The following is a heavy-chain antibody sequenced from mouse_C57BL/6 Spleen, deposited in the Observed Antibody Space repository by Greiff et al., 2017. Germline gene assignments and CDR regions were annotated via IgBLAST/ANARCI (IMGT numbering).Heavy chain of an antibody. V-gene: IGHV5-9*01. J-gene: IGHJ1*03. CDR1: GFTFSSYT. CDR2: ISGGGGNT. CDR3: ARHNYDYGYWYFDV. Sequence: EVQVVESGGGLVKPGGSLKLSCAASGFTFSSYTMSWVRQTPEKRLEWVATISGGGGNTYYPDSVKGRFTISRDNAKNTLYLQMSSLRSEDTALYYCARHNYDYGYWYFDVWGTGTTVTVSS. D-gene: IGHD2-4*01.